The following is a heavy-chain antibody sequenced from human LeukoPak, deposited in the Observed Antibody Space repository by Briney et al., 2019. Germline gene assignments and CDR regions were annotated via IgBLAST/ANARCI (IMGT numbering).Heavy chain of an antibody. V-gene: IGHV3-74*01. CDR2: INSDGSST. CDR1: GFTFSTYW. D-gene: IGHD1-26*01. CDR3: ASLGFSGSYFGY. Sequence: PGESLRLSCAASGFTFSTYWMHWVRQAPGKGLVWVSHINSDGSSTNYADSVKGRFTISRDNAKNTLYLQMNSLRAEDTAVYYCASLGFSGSYFGYWGQGTLVTVSS. J-gene: IGHJ4*02.